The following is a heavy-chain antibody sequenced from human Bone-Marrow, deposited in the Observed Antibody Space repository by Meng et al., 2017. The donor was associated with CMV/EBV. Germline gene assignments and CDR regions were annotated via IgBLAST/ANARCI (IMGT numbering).Heavy chain of an antibody. CDR2: IIPILGIA. CDR1: GGTFSSYA. D-gene: IGHD4-17*01. Sequence: SGGTFSSYAISWGRQAPGQGLEWMGGIIPILGIANYAQKFRGRVTITADKSTSTAYMELSSLRSEDTAVYYCARDRRTTVTPSSFDYWGQGTLVTVSS. CDR3: ARDRRTTVTPSSFDY. J-gene: IGHJ4*02. V-gene: IGHV1-69*10.